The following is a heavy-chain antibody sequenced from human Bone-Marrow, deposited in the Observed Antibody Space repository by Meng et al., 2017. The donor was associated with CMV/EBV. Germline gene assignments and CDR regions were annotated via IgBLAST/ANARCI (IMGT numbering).Heavy chain of an antibody. Sequence: GESLKISCAASGFTFSSYGMHWVRQAPGKGLEWVAFIRYDGSNKYYADSVKGRFTISRDNSKNTLYLQMNSLRAEDTAVYYCAKVAYELDYYYGMDVWGQGTTVT. D-gene: IGHD3-3*01. J-gene: IGHJ6*02. CDR2: IRYDGSNK. CDR3: AKVAYELDYYYGMDV. V-gene: IGHV3-30*02. CDR1: GFTFSSYG.